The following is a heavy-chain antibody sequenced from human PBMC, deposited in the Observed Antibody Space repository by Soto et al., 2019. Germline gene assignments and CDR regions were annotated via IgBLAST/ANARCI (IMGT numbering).Heavy chain of an antibody. CDR2: ISYDGSNK. CDR3: VGTIFGVDPPNY. V-gene: IGHV3-30*03. J-gene: IGHJ4*02. D-gene: IGHD3-3*01. CDR1: GFTFSSYG. Sequence: GGSLRLSCAASGFTFSSYGMHWVRQAPGKGLEWVAVISYDGSNKYYADSVKGRFTISRDNSKNTLYLQMNSLRAEDTAVYYCVGTIFGVDPPNYWGQGTLVTVSS.